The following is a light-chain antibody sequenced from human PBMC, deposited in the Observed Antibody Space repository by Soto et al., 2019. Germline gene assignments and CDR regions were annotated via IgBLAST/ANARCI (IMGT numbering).Light chain of an antibody. Sequence: EIVLTQSPVTLSLSPGERATLSCRASQSVTSFLAWYQQKPGRAPRLLIYDVSIRATGIPARFSGSGSGTDFPLTISSLEPEDFAVYYCQQRSNWPLTFGGGTKVEIK. CDR1: QSVTSF. CDR3: QQRSNWPLT. J-gene: IGKJ4*01. CDR2: DVS. V-gene: IGKV3-11*01.